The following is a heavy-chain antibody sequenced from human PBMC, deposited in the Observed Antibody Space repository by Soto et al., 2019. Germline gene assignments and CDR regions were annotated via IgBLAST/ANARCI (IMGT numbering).Heavy chain of an antibody. CDR1: GFTFSRNG. Sequence: QVQLVESGGGVVQPGRSLRLSCAASGFTFSRNGMYWVRQAPGKGLEWVAVISYDGSKKLYGDSVKGRFTVARDNSKNTLYLQMNSLRAEDTGFYYCAKDWSAPHVLYYLDTWGQGTLVTVSS. D-gene: IGHD3-16*01. CDR3: AKDWSAPHVLYYLDT. CDR2: ISYDGSKK. J-gene: IGHJ4*02. V-gene: IGHV3-30*18.